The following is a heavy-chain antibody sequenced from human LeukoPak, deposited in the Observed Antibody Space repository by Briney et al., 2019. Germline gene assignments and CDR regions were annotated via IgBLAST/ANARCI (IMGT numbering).Heavy chain of an antibody. V-gene: IGHV3-23*01. CDR3: AKEIAAIGLPAVDY. D-gene: IGHD6-13*01. J-gene: IGHJ4*02. CDR1: GFTFSNYA. CDR2: ISSDGGT. Sequence: GGSLRLSCAASGFTFSNYAMSWVRQAPGKGLEWVSGISSDGGTFYPDSVKGRFTISRDNSKNTLYLQMNSLGAADTAIYYCAKEIAAIGLPAVDYWGQGTLVTVSS.